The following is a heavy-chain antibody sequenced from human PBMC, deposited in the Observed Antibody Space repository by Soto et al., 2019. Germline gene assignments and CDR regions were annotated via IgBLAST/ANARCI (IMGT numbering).Heavy chain of an antibody. V-gene: IGHV6-1*01. CDR1: GDSVSSATAT. J-gene: IGHJ2*01. CDR3: VRDSSGFHWYGDL. CDR2: TYYRSKWYY. D-gene: IGHD6-19*01. Sequence: QVQLQQSGPGLVKPSQTLSLICAISGDSVSSATATWSWVRQSPSRGLEWLGRTYYRSKWYYDYAVSVKSRMVITADTSKNQLSLQLNSVTPEDTAVYLCVRDSSGFHWYGDLWCRGTLVTVSS.